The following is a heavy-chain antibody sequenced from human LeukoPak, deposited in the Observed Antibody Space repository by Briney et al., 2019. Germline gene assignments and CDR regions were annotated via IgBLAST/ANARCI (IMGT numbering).Heavy chain of an antibody. CDR3: ARDLSDYGMYYCDY. D-gene: IGHD4/OR15-4a*01. Sequence: SVKLSCKASGGSFSSYAISWVRLAPGHGLEWMGGSLPISGTANYAQKFQGRVTITADESTSTAYMDLNSLRSEDTAVYYCARDLSDYGMYYCDYWGQRTLVTVSS. CDR2: SLPISGTA. J-gene: IGHJ4*02. CDR1: GGSFSSYA. V-gene: IGHV1-69*13.